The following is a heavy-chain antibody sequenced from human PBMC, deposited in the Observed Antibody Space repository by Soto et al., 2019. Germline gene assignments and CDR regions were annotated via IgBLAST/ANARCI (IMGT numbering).Heavy chain of an antibody. D-gene: IGHD1-26*01. CDR2: TYYRSKWYR. Sequence: SQTLSLTFAISGDSVSSNSAAWNWIRQSPSRGLEWLGRTYYRSKWYREYAASVRSRVMINSDTSKNQFSLQLNSVGPEDTAVYYCARTVGWLDPWGQGILVTVSS. CDR1: GDSVSSNSAA. V-gene: IGHV6-1*01. CDR3: ARTVGWLDP. J-gene: IGHJ5*02.